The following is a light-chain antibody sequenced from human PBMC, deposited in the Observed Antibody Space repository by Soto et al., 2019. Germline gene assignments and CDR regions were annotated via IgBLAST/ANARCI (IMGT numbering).Light chain of an antibody. V-gene: IGKV1-5*03. CDR1: QSINSW. CDR3: QQYYTEGA. Sequence: DIQMTQSPSTLSASVGDRVTITCRASQSINSWLAWYQQKPGKAPDLLIYKASILESGVPSRFSGSGSGTESTLTISSLQPEDFATYYCQQYYTEGAFGQGTKLEIK. CDR2: KAS. J-gene: IGKJ2*01.